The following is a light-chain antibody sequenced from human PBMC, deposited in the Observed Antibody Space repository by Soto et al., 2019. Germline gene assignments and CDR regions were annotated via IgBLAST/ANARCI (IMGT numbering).Light chain of an antibody. CDR3: QQYNNWTIT. V-gene: IGKV3-15*01. CDR1: QSVSSN. J-gene: IGKJ5*01. Sequence: EIVITQSPATLSVSPGERATLSCRASQSVSSNLAWYQQKPGQAPRILIYGAFTRETGIPARFSGSGSGTEFTLTISSLQSEDFAVYYCQQYNNWTITFGQGTRLEIK. CDR2: GAF.